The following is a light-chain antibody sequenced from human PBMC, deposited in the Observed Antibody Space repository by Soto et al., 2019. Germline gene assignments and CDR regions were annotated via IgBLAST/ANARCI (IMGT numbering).Light chain of an antibody. Sequence: DIQLTQSPSSLSASVGDRVTITCRASQATSSYLAWYQQKPGKAPEVLIYAVSTLQSGVPSRFSGSGSGTEFTLTISSLQPEDFATYYCQQLNTYPLTFGGGTKVEIK. CDR1: QATSSY. CDR3: QQLNTYPLT. V-gene: IGKV1-9*01. J-gene: IGKJ4*01. CDR2: AVS.